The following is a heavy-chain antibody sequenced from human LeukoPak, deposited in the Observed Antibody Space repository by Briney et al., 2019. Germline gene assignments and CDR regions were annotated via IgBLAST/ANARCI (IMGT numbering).Heavy chain of an antibody. CDR1: GGSITTTNY. CDR2: ISLTGRT. D-gene: IGHD1-26*01. CDR3: ATDPKPSGRIFNI. J-gene: IGHJ3*02. Sequence: SETLSLTCGVSGGSITTTNYWSWVRQPPGGGLEWIGEISLTGRTHYNPSLKSRVHISIDESKNHLYLILASVTAADTAVYYCATDPKPSGRIFNIWGQGTMVTVSS. V-gene: IGHV4-4*02.